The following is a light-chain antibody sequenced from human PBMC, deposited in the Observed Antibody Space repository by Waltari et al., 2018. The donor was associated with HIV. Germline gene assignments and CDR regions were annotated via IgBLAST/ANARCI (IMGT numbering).Light chain of an antibody. Sequence: DIVMTQSPDSLAVSLGERATINCKASQSVLYISNNKNYLAWYQQKQGQSPKLLSYWASTREFGVPDRFSGSGSGTDFTLTISSLQAEDVAVSYCQQYYSTPLTFGGGTKVEIK. V-gene: IGKV4-1*01. CDR2: WAS. CDR1: QSVLYISNNKNY. CDR3: QQYYSTPLT. J-gene: IGKJ4*01.